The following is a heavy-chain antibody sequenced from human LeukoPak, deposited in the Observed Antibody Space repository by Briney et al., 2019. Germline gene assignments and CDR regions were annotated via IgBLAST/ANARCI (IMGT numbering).Heavy chain of an antibody. D-gene: IGHD1-1*01. CDR1: GDSVSRISDA. V-gene: IGHV6-1*01. CDR3: ARGHNRAFDY. J-gene: IGHJ4*02. CDR2: TYYESKWNN. Sequence: SQTLSLTCALSGDSVSRISDAWNWIRLSPSRGLEWLGRTYYESKWNNDYAVSVKSRMPLNPDPSKHHFSLQLKSVTPEDTAIYFCARGHNRAFDYWGRGTLVTVSS.